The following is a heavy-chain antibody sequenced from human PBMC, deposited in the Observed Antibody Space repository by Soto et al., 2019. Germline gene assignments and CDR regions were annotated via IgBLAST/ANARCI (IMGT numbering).Heavy chain of an antibody. CDR3: ARTGGGPGFRFDY. V-gene: IGHV3-53*01. CDR2: IYSGGST. J-gene: IGHJ4*02. CDR1: GFTVSSNY. Sequence: GGSLRLSCAASGFTVSSNYMSWVRQAPGKGLEWVSVIYSGGSTYYADSVKGRFTISRDNSKNTLYLQMNSLRVEDTAVYYCARTGGGPGFRFDYWGQGTLVTVSS. D-gene: IGHD3-10*01.